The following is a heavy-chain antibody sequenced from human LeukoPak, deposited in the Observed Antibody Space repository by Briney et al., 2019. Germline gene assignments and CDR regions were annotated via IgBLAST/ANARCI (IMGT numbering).Heavy chain of an antibody. CDR1: GFTFDDYA. CDR3: AKEAAAGAFDY. V-gene: IGHV3-9*01. Sequence: GGSLRLSCAASGFTFDDYAMHWVRQAPGKGLEWVSGISWNSDSIGYADSVKGRFTISRDNAKNSLYLQMNSLRAEDTALYYCAKEAAAGAFDYWGQGTLVTLSS. CDR2: ISWNSDSI. J-gene: IGHJ4*02. D-gene: IGHD6-13*01.